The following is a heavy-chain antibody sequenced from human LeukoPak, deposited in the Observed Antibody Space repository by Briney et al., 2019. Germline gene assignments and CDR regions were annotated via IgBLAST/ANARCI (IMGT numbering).Heavy chain of an antibody. J-gene: IGHJ4*02. CDR3: ARVVGYYDSSGYCDY. CDR2: INTDGSST. V-gene: IGHV3-74*01. CDR1: GFTFSNSW. Sequence: GGSLRLSCAASGFTFSNSWMHWVRQTPGKGLVWVSRINTDGSSTSYADSVKGRFTISRDNAKNSLYLQMNSLRAEDTAVYYCARVVGYYDSSGYCDYWGQGTLVTVSS. D-gene: IGHD3-22*01.